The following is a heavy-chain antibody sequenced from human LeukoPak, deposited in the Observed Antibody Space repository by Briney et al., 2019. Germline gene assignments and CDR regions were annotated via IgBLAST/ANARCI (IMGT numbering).Heavy chain of an antibody. CDR2: IYTSGST. J-gene: IGHJ4*02. CDR3: ARGGTKTKYYYDSSGYSY. D-gene: IGHD3-22*01. V-gene: IGHV4-4*07. CDR1: GGSISSYY. Sequence: PSETLSLTCTVSGGSISSYYWSWIRQPAGKGLEWIGRIYTSGSTNYNPSLKSRVAISVDTSKNQFSLKLSSVTAADTAMYYCARGGTKTKYYYDSSGYSYWGQGTLVTVSS.